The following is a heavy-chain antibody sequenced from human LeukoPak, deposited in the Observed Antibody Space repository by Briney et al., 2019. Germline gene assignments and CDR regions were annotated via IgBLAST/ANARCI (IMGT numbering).Heavy chain of an antibody. CDR1: GFTFSSYS. V-gene: IGHV3-21*01. Sequence: GGSLRLSCAASGFTFSSYSMNWVRQAPGKGLEWVSSISSSSSYIYYADSVKGQFTISRDNAKNSLYLQMNSLRAEDTAVYYCASEVGTDAFDIWGQGTMVTVSS. D-gene: IGHD1-14*01. CDR2: ISSSSSYI. CDR3: ASEVGTDAFDI. J-gene: IGHJ3*02.